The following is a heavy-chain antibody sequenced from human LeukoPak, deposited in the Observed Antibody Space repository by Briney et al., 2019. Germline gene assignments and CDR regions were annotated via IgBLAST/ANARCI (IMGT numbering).Heavy chain of an antibody. CDR1: GYTFTGYG. CDR3: ARDAMFDYGDYGDFDY. J-gene: IGHJ4*02. D-gene: IGHD4-17*01. CDR2: ISAYNGNT. Sequence: ASVKVACKASGYTFTGYGISWVRQAPGQGLEWMGWISAYNGNTNYAQKLQGRVTMTTDTSTNTAYTERRSLRSDDTAVYYCARDAMFDYGDYGDFDYWGQGTLVTVSS. V-gene: IGHV1-18*01.